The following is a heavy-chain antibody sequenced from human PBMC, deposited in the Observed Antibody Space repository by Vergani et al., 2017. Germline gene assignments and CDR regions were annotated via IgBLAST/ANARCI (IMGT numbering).Heavy chain of an antibody. V-gene: IGHV3-7*01. J-gene: IGHJ4*02. D-gene: IGHD3-3*01. CDR1: GFTFSSYW. CDR2: IKQDGSEK. Sequence: EVQLVESGGGLVQPGGSLRLSCAASGFTFSSYWMSWVRQAPGKGLEWVANIKQDGSEKYYVDSVKGRFTISRDNAKNSLYLQMNSLRAEDTAVYYCARLLDFWSGNTKTPGDYWGQGTLVTVSS. CDR3: ARLLDFWSGNTKTPGDY.